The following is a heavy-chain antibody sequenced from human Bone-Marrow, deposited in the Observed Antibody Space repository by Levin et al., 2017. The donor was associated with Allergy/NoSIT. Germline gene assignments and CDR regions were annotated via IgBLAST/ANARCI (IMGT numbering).Heavy chain of an antibody. Sequence: LSLTCAASGFTFSSYTIHWVRQAPGKGLEWVALISYDGSNIYYADSVKGRFTISRDNSKNTLYLQMNSLRAEDTAVYYCARRFLEWPRDYFDYWGQGTLVTVSS. D-gene: IGHD3-3*01. CDR2: ISYDGSNI. V-gene: IGHV3-30-3*01. CDR1: GFTFSSYT. J-gene: IGHJ4*02. CDR3: ARRFLEWPRDYFDY.